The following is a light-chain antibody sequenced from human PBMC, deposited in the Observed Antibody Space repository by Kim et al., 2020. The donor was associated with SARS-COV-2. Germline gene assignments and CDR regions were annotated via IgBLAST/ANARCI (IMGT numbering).Light chain of an antibody. CDR3: CSYAGSYTV. Sequence: QSALTQPRSVSGSPGQSVTISCTGTSNDVGGYNYVSWYQQHPGKAPKIMIYDVSNRPSGVPDRFSGSKSGNTASLTISGLQPEDEADYYCCSYAGSYTVFGGGTQLTVL. CDR1: SNDVGGYNY. J-gene: IGLJ2*01. V-gene: IGLV2-11*01. CDR2: DVS.